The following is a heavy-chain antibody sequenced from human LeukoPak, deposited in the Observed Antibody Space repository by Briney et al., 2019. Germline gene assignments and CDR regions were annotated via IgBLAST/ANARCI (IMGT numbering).Heavy chain of an antibody. V-gene: IGHV4-59*01. D-gene: IGHD3-3*01. CDR3: ARAKYDFWSGYYTWWFDP. Sequence: SETLSLTCTVSGGSISSYYWSWIRQPPGKGLEWIGYIYYSGSTNYNPSLKSRVTISVDTSKNQFSLKLSSVTAADTGVYYCARAKYDFWSGYYTWWFDPWGQGTLVTVSS. J-gene: IGHJ5*02. CDR1: GGSISSYY. CDR2: IYYSGST.